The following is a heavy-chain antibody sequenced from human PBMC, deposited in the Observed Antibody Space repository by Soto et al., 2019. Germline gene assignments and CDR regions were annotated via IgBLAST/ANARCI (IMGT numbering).Heavy chain of an antibody. J-gene: IGHJ3*02. V-gene: IGHV3-30*18. CDR1: GFTFSSYG. CDR2: ISYDGSNK. Sequence: GGSLRLSCAASGFTFSSYGMHWVRQAPGKGLEWVAVISYDGSNKYYADSVKGRFTISRDNSKNTLYLQMNSLRAEDTAVYYCAKDFRGKYCSSTSCYETVVDAFDIWGQGTMVTVSS. CDR3: AKDFRGKYCSSTSCYETVVDAFDI. D-gene: IGHD2-2*01.